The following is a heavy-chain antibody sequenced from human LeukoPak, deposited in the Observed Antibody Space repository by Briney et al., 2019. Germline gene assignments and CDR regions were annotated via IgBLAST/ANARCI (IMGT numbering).Heavy chain of an antibody. V-gene: IGHV1-69*05. D-gene: IGHD3-16*01. CDR2: IIPIFGTA. CDR1: GGTFSSYA. CDR3: ARGGEASNWFDP. J-gene: IGHJ5*02. Sequence: SVKVSCKASGGTFSSYAISWVRQAPGQGLEWMGRIIPIFGTANYAQKFQGRVTITTDESTSTAYMELSSLRSEDTAVYYCARGGEASNWFDPWGQGTLVTVAS.